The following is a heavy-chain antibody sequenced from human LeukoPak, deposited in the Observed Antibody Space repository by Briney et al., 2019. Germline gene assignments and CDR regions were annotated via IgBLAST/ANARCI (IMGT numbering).Heavy chain of an antibody. V-gene: IGHV5-51*01. Sequence: GESLKISCKGSGYSFTSYWIGWVRQMPGKGLEWMGIIYPGDSDTRYSPSFQGQVTISADKSISTAYLQWSSLKASDTAMYYCARQGSWNDMVERTTVGSYDYWGQGTLVTVSS. CDR1: GYSFTSYW. CDR3: ARQGSWNDMVERTTVGSYDY. J-gene: IGHJ4*02. D-gene: IGHD1-1*01. CDR2: IYPGDSDT.